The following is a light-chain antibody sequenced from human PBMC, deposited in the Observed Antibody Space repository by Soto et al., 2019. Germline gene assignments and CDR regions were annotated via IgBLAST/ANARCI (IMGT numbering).Light chain of an antibody. J-gene: IGKJ5*01. CDR3: QQYKNWPIT. CDR1: QSVRSN. CDR2: GAS. V-gene: IGKV3-15*01. Sequence: EIVMTQSPATLSVSPGDRATLSCRANQSVRSNLAWYQQRPGQAPRLLFYGASTRATGIPARFGGSGSGTEFTLTISSLQSEDFAVYYCQQYKNWPITFGQGTRLEI.